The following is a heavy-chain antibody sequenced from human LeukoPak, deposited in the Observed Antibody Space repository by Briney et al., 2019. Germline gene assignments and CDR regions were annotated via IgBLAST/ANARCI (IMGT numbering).Heavy chain of an antibody. J-gene: IGHJ3*02. D-gene: IGHD6-13*01. CDR3: ARLAAAGTGDGFDI. Sequence: PGGSLRLSCAASGFTFSSYSMNWVRQAPGKGLEWVSYISSTGYTVDYADSLKGRFTISRDNAKNSLFLHMNSLRDEDTAVYYCARLAAAGTGDGFDIWGQGTMVTVSS. CDR1: GFTFSSYS. CDR2: ISSTGYTV. V-gene: IGHV3-48*02.